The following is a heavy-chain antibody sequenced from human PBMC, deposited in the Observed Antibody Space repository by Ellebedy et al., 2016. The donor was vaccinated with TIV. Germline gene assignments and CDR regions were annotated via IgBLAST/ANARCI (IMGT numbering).Heavy chain of an antibody. J-gene: IGHJ5*01. D-gene: IGHD5-12*01. CDR1: GGSFSDYH. CDR2: INHSGST. Sequence: SETLSLTCAVYGGSFSDYHWNWIRQPPAKGLEWIGEINHSGSTNYNPSLKSRVTMSVDTSKNQFSLNLRSVTAADTAVYYCAGYDGLRRFDSWGQGTLVTVSS. V-gene: IGHV4-34*01. CDR3: AGYDGLRRFDS.